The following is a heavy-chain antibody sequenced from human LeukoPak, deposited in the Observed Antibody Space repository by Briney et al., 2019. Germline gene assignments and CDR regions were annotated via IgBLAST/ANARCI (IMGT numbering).Heavy chain of an antibody. D-gene: IGHD2-15*01. CDR3: GRDLHSGCLDY. J-gene: IGHJ4*02. CDR1: GFTFSYFA. Sequence: GGSLRLSCAASGFTFSYFAMHWVRQAPGKGLEWLAVTSYDGSNKYYADSVKGRFTISRDSSNNTLFLQMDSLRPEDTAVYYCGRDLHSGCLDYWGQGTLVTVSS. CDR2: TSYDGSNK. V-gene: IGHV3-30-3*01.